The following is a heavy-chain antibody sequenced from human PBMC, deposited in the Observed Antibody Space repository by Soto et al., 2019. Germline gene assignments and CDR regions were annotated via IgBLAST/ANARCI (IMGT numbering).Heavy chain of an antibody. D-gene: IGHD3-10*01. Sequence: QVQLQESGPGLVKPSETLSLTCTVSGGSISSYYWSWIRQPPGKGLEWIGYIYYSGSTNYNPSLKSLVNISVDTSKNQSSLKLSSVTAADTAVYYCARGDPLLWFGEKVYYGMDVWGQGTTVTVSS. J-gene: IGHJ6*02. V-gene: IGHV4-59*01. CDR1: GGSISSYY. CDR3: ARGDPLLWFGEKVYYGMDV. CDR2: IYYSGST.